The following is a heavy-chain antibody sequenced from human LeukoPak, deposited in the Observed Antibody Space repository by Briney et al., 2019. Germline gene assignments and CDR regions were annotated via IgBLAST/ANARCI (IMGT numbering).Heavy chain of an antibody. CDR3: ARRGITIFPPDY. Sequence: PGGSLRLSCAASGFTFNSYAMSWVRQAPGKGLEWVSAVSGSGGRTNYADSVKGRFTISRDNSKNTLYLQMNSLRAADTAIYYCARRGITIFPPDYWGQGTLVTVSS. CDR1: GFTFNSYA. V-gene: IGHV3-23*01. J-gene: IGHJ4*02. D-gene: IGHD3-9*01. CDR2: VSGSGGRT.